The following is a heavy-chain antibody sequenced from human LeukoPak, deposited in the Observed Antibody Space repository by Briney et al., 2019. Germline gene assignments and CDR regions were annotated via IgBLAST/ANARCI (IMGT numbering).Heavy chain of an antibody. CDR2: MNPNSGNT. CDR1: GYTFTSYD. CDR3: ARGYDSSGYCDY. J-gene: IGHJ4*02. V-gene: IGHV1-8*01. D-gene: IGHD3-22*01. Sequence: ASVTVSCKASGYTFTSYDINWVRQATGQGLEWMGWMNPNSGNTGYAQKFQGRVTMTRNTSISTAYMELSSLRSEDTAVYYCARGYDSSGYCDYWGQGTLVTVSS.